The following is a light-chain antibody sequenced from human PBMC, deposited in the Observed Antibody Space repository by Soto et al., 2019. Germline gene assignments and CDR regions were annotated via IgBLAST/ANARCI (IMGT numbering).Light chain of an antibody. CDR1: QSVSSRY. V-gene: IGKV3-20*01. J-gene: IGKJ4*01. CDR3: QQYGSSPPIT. Sequence: EIVLTQSPGTLSLSPGERATLSCRASQSVSSRYLAWYQQKAGQAPRLLIYGASSRATGIPDRFSGSGSGTDFTLPINRLEPEDFAVYYCQQYGSSPPITFGGGTKVEIK. CDR2: GAS.